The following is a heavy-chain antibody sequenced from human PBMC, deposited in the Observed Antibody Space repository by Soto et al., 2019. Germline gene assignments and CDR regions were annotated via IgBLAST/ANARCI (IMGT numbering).Heavy chain of an antibody. D-gene: IGHD3-22*01. Sequence: GGSLRLSCAASGFTFSSYEMNWVRQAPGKGLEWVSYISSSGSTIYYADSVKGRFTISRDNAKNSLYLQMNSLRAEDTAVYYCAREAWRSYYYDSSGYPYFDYWGQGTLVTVYS. CDR3: AREAWRSYYYDSSGYPYFDY. J-gene: IGHJ4*02. CDR2: ISSSGSTI. CDR1: GFTFSSYE. V-gene: IGHV3-48*03.